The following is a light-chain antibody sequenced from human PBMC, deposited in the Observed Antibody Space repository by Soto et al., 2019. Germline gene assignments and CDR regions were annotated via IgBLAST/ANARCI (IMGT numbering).Light chain of an antibody. CDR2: DVS. J-gene: IGLJ1*01. CDR3: NSFTTTNTYV. CDR1: SSDVGGFDH. Sequence: QSVLTQPSSVSGSPGQSITISNTGASSDVGGFDHVSWYQQHPGKVPRLLIYDVSSRPSGVSDRFSGSKSGNTASLTISGLQAEDEADYYCNSFTTTNTYVFGTGTKVTVL. V-gene: IGLV2-14*03.